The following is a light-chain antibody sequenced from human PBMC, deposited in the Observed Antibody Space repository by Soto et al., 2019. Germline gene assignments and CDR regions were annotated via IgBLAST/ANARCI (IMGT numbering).Light chain of an antibody. CDR3: SSYTSDSSYV. V-gene: IGLV2-14*01. Sequence: QSPLSQPASVAGSPGQSITISRTGTSGDVGLYDYVSWYQQHPGKAPQLMIYAVSNRPSGVSNRFSASKSGNTASLFISGLQAEDEADYYCSSYTSDSSYVFGSGTKVTVL. CDR2: AVS. J-gene: IGLJ1*01. CDR1: SGDVGLYDY.